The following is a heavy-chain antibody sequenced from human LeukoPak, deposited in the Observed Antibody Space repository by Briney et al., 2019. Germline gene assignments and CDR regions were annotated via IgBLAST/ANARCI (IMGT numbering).Heavy chain of an antibody. CDR3: AREIVVVVAATRYYYYGMDV. CDR1: GFTFSSYA. Sequence: GGSLRLSCAASGFTFSSYAMSWVRQAPGKGLEWVSAISGSGGSTHYADSVKGRFTISRDNSKNTLYLQMNSLRAEDTAVYYCAREIVVVVAATRYYYYGMDVWGQGTTVTVSS. CDR2: ISGSGGST. V-gene: IGHV3-23*01. D-gene: IGHD2-15*01. J-gene: IGHJ6*02.